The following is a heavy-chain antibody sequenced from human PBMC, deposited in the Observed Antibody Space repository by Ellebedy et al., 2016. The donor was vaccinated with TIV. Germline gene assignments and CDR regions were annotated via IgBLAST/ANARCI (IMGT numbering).Heavy chain of an antibody. D-gene: IGHD3-9*01. Sequence: PGGSLRLSCAASGFSFSTSWMYWVRQVPGKGLVWVSRIKSDGSSTRYADSVRGRFTISRDNAENTLYLQMESLGAEDTAVYYCARWDFDSVNAFDIWGQGTMVTVSS. CDR3: ARWDFDSVNAFDI. CDR1: GFSFSTSW. CDR2: IKSDGSST. V-gene: IGHV3-74*01. J-gene: IGHJ3*02.